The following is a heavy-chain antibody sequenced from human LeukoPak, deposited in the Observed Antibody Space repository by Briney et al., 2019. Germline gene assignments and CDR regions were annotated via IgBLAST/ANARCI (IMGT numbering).Heavy chain of an antibody. CDR2: INPNSGGT. CDR1: GYTFTGYY. V-gene: IGHV1-2*02. CDR3: ARVLAAAVAFDY. Sequence: ASVKVSCKASGYTFTGYYMHWVRQAPGQGLEWVGWINPNSGGTNYAQKFQGGVTMTRDTSISTAYMELSRLRSDDTAVYYCARVLAAAVAFDYWGQGTLVTVSS. D-gene: IGHD6-13*01. J-gene: IGHJ4*02.